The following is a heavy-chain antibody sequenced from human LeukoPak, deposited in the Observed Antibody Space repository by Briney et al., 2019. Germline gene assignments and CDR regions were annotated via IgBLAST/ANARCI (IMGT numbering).Heavy chain of an antibody. CDR1: GYTFTSYG. Sequence: ASVKVSCKASGYTFTSYGISWVRQAPGQGLEWMGGIIPIFGTANYAQKFQGRVTITAHKSTNTAYMELSSLKSEDTAVYYCARGYGLAYNWFDPWGQGTLVTVSS. V-gene: IGHV1-69*06. J-gene: IGHJ5*02. CDR3: ARGYGLAYNWFDP. D-gene: IGHD3-10*01. CDR2: IIPIFGTA.